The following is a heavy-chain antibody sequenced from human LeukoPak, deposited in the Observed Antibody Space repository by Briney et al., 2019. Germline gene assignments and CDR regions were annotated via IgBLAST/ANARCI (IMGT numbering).Heavy chain of an antibody. CDR1: GGSMSGFF. V-gene: IGHV4-59*01. CDR2: IYYSGSST. D-gene: IGHD2-21*01. CDR3: ARVNFGGYLYYFDY. J-gene: IGHJ4*02. Sequence: SETLSLTCTVSGGSMSGFFWTWIRQPPGRELEWIGSIYYSGSSTKYNPSLKSRVTISVDTSKSQFSLKLNSATAADTAVYYCARVNFGGYLYYFDYWGQGTLVTVSS.